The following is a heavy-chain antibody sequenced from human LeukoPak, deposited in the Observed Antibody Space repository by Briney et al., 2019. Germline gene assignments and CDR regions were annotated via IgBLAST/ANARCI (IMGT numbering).Heavy chain of an antibody. J-gene: IGHJ2*01. CDR3: AGSVTYYYGSGSYWYFDL. D-gene: IGHD3-10*01. Sequence: GGSLRLSCAASGFTFSSYDMHWVRQATGKGLEWVSAIGTAGDPYYPGSVKGRFTISRENAKNSLYLQMNSLRAGDTAVYYCAGSVTYYYGSGSYWYFDLWGRGTLVTVSS. CDR1: GFTFSSYD. CDR2: IGTAGDP. V-gene: IGHV3-13*05.